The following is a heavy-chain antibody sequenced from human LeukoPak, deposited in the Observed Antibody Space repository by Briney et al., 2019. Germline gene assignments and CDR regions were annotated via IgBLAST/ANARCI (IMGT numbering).Heavy chain of an antibody. CDR2: INNNGGST. V-gene: IGHV3-64D*06. J-gene: IGHJ3*02. CDR1: GFTFSTFA. CDR3: VKTMMTFGGVIRTDAFDI. D-gene: IGHD3-16*01. Sequence: PGGSLRLSCSASGFTFSTFAMHWVRQAPGKRLEYVSGINNNGGSTYYSDSEKARLTISRDNSKNTLFLQMASLRAEDTAVYYCVKTMMTFGGVIRTDAFDIWGQGTMVIVSS.